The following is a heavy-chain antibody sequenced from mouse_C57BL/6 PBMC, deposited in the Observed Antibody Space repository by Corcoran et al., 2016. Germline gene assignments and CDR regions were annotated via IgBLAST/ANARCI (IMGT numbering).Heavy chain of an antibody. CDR3: ARERYGSEAMDY. CDR2: IYSDDDK. CDR1: GFSLSTSGMG. V-gene: IGHV8-12*01. D-gene: IGHD1-1*01. Sequence: QVTLKESGPGILQSSQTLSLTCSFSGFSLSTSGMGVSWIRQPSGKGLEWLAHIYSDDDKRYNPSLKSRLTISKDTSRNQVFLKITSVDTADTATYYCARERYGSEAMDYWGQGTSVTVSS. J-gene: IGHJ4*01.